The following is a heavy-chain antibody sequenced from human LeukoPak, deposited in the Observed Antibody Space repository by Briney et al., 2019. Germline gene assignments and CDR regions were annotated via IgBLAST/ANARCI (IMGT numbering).Heavy chain of an antibody. CDR2: IRYDGSNK. CDR1: GFTFSNYG. CDR3: AKDIGPIALDAFDI. V-gene: IGHV3-30*02. D-gene: IGHD6-13*01. Sequence: GGSLRLSCSASGFTFSNYGIHWVRQAPGKGLEWVAFIRYDGSNKYYADSVRGRFTISRDNSKNTLYLQMNSLRAEDTALFYCAKDIGPIALDAFDIWGQGTMVTVSS. J-gene: IGHJ3*02.